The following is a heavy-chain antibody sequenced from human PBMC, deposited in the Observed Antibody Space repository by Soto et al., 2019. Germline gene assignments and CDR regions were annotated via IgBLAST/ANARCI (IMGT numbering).Heavy chain of an antibody. D-gene: IGHD3-16*01. Sequence: LSLTYTVSGGSISSGDYYWSWIRQPPGKGLEWIGYIYYSGSTFYNPSLKNRVTISLDTSKIQFSLKLSSVTAADTAVYYCVREGGENWFDPWGQGTLVTVSS. V-gene: IGHV4-30-4*01. CDR2: IYYSGST. J-gene: IGHJ5*02. CDR3: VREGGENWFDP. CDR1: GGSISSGDYY.